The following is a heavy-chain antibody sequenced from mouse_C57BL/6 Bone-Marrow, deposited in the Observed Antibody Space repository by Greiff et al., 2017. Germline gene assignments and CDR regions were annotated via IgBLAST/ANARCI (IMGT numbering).Heavy chain of an antibody. CDR3: ARDGWDLDD. D-gene: IGHD4-1*01. J-gene: IGHJ2*01. V-gene: IGHV5-4*01. CDR1: GFTFSSYA. Sequence: EVQRVESGGGLVKPGGSLKLSCAASGFTFSSYAMSWVRQTPEKRLEWVATISDGGSYTYYPDNVKGRFTISRDNAKNNLYLQMSHLKSEDTAMYYCARDGWDLDDWGQGTTRTVSS. CDR2: ISDGGSYT.